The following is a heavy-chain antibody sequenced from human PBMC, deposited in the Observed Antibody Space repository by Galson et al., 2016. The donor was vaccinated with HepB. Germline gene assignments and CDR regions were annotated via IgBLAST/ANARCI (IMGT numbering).Heavy chain of an antibody. CDR3: ARGRTTVTTLRFNWFDP. J-gene: IGHJ5*02. D-gene: IGHD4-17*01. V-gene: IGHV4-34*01. CDR2: VNHSGST. CDR1: GGSFSGYS. Sequence: SETLSLTCGVYGGSFSGYSWSWIRQPPGKGLEWIGEVNHSGSTNYNSSLKSRVTISVDTSKNHFSLRLSSVTAADTAVYYCARGRTTVTTLRFNWFDPWGQGTLVTVSS.